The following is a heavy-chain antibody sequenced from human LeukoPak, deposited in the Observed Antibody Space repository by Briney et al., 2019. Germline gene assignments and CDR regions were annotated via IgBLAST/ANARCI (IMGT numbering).Heavy chain of an antibody. CDR3: ARFLNARSHIDY. J-gene: IGHJ4*02. V-gene: IGHV5-51*01. CDR1: GYSLTSYW. Sequence: GEPLKISCKGLGYSLTSYWIGWVRQMPGTGLEWMGIIYPGDSDTRYSPSFQGQVTISADKSISTAYLQWSSLKASDTAMYYCARFLNARSHIDYWGKGTLVTVSS. CDR2: IYPGDSDT. D-gene: IGHD2-21*01.